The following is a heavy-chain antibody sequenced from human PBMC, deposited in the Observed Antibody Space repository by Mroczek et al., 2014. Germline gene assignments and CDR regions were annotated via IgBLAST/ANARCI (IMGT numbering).Heavy chain of an antibody. J-gene: IGHJ6*02. V-gene: IGHV4-34*01. CDR1: GGSFSGYY. CDR2: INHSGST. Sequence: QVQLQQWGAGLLKPSETLSLTCAVYGGSFSGYYWSWIRQPPGKGLEWIGEINHSGSTNYNPSLKSRVTISVDTSKNQFSLKLSSVTAADTAVYYCARGGGYCSSTSCRGAGMDVWGQGTTVTVSS. D-gene: IGHD2-2*01. CDR3: ARGGGYCSSTSCRGAGMDV.